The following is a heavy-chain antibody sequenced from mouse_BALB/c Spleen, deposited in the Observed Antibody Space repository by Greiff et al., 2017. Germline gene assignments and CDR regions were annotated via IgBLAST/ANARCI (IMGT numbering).Heavy chain of an antibody. Sequence: EVMLVESGGGLVKPGGSLKLSCAASGFAFSSYDMSWVRQTPEKRLEWVAYISSGGGSTYYPDTVKGRFTISRDNAKNTLYLQMSSLKSEDTAMYYCARRGITRAMDYWGQGTSVTVSS. CDR2: ISSGGGST. V-gene: IGHV5-12-1*01. CDR1: GFAFSSYD. CDR3: ARRGITRAMDY. J-gene: IGHJ4*01. D-gene: IGHD2-4*01.